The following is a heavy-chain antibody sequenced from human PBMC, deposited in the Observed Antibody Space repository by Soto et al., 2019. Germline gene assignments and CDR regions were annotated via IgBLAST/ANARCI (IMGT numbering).Heavy chain of an antibody. CDR1: GFTFSSYA. CDR2: ISYDGSNK. Sequence: QVQLVESGGGVVQPGRSLRLSCAASGFTFSSYAMHWVRQAPGKGLEWVAVISYDGSNKYYADSVKGRFTISRDNSKNTLYRQMNSLRAEDTAVYYCARGGRPITMRQLPCDYGGQGTLVTVAS. V-gene: IGHV3-30-3*01. D-gene: IGHD3-22*01. CDR3: ARGGRPITMRQLPCDY. J-gene: IGHJ4*02.